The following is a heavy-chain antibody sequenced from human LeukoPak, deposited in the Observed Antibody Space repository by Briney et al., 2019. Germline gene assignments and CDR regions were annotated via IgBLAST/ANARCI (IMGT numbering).Heavy chain of an antibody. CDR3: ARTFVSGDGYKVGYFDY. J-gene: IGHJ4*02. Sequence: GGSLRLSCVASGFTVTTSYMSWVRQAPGKGLEWASLIYSSGSTYYANSVRGRFTISRDNSKNTLYLQMNSLTADDTAMYYCARTFVSGDGYKVGYFDYWGQGTLVTVSS. D-gene: IGHD5-24*01. CDR1: GFTVTTSY. V-gene: IGHV3-53*01. CDR2: IYSSGST.